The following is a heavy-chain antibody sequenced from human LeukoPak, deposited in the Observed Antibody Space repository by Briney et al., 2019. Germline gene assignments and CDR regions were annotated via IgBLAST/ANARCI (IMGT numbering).Heavy chain of an antibody. V-gene: IGHV4-34*01. CDR3: ARQIHGFLEWLLSYMDV. J-gene: IGHJ6*03. CDR2: IKPGEIT. D-gene: IGHD3-3*01. Sequence: KPSETLSLTCTVYGGSLSNYFWSWVRQPPGKGLEWIGEIKPGEITYYNPSLKSRVTISVDTSKNQFSLKLSSVTAADTAVYYCARQIHGFLEWLLSYMDVWGKGTTVTVSS. CDR1: GGSLSNYF.